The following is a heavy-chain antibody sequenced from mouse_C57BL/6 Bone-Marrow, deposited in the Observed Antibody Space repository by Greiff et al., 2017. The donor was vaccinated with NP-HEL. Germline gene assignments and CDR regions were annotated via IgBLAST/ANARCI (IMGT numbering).Heavy chain of an antibody. CDR1: GFNIKDDY. CDR2: IDPENGDT. V-gene: IGHV14-4*01. CDR3: TTSLLYYGNPWYFDV. D-gene: IGHD2-1*01. J-gene: IGHJ1*03. Sequence: VQLKESGAELVRPGASVKLSCTASGFNIKDDYMHWVKQSPEQGLEWIGWIDPENGDTEYASKFPGKATITADTSSNTAYLQLSSLTSEDTAVYYCTTSLLYYGNPWYFDVWGTGTTVTVSS.